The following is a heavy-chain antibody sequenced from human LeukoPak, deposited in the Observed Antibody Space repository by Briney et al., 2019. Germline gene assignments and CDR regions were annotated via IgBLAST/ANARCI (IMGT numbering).Heavy chain of an antibody. CDR2: ISSGGST. CDR1: GFTFSSYA. D-gene: IGHD3-22*01. J-gene: IGHJ4*02. V-gene: IGHV3-23*01. CDR3: AKRGYYDSGGYLDY. Sequence: PGGSLRLSCAASGFTFSSYAMNWVRQAPGKGLEWVSVISSGGSTHYADSVKGRFTISRDNSKNTLYLQMNSLRAEDTAVYYCAKRGYYDSGGYLDYWGQGTLVTVSS.